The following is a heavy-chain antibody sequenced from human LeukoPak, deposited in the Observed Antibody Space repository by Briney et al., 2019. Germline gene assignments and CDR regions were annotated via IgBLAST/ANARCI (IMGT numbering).Heavy chain of an antibody. V-gene: IGHV4-39*01. D-gene: IGHD3-22*01. CDR2: INYSGST. CDR3: ARNRRSYDSSGYQNYFAY. Sequence: SETLSLTCTGSGGAITSGAYYWGWIRERPGNGLEWIASINYSGSTYSNPSLKSRVTISVDTSKNQFSLKLISVTAADTAVYYCARNRRSYDSSGYQNYFAYWGQGTLVIVSS. J-gene: IGHJ4*02. CDR1: GGAITSGAYY.